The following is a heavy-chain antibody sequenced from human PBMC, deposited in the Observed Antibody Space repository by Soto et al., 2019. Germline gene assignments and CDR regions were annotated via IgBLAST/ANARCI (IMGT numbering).Heavy chain of an antibody. V-gene: IGHV4-31*03. D-gene: IGHD5-12*01. CDR2: IYYSGST. Sequence: QVQLQASGPGLMKPSQTLSLTCTVSGVSISSGGYYWSWIRQHSGTGLEWIGYIYYSGSTYYNPSLKSRVTISVDTSKNQFALKLSSVTAADTAVYYSAREEGGGYDQRWFDPWGQGTLVTVSS. CDR1: GVSISSGGYY. CDR3: AREEGGGYDQRWFDP. J-gene: IGHJ5*02.